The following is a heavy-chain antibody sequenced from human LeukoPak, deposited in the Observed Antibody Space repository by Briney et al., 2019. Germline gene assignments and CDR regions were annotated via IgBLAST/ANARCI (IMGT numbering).Heavy chain of an antibody. V-gene: IGHV3-23*01. Sequence: GRSLRLSCAPSGFSFITYAMNWVRQAPGKGLEWVSGISGTGSAVGYADSVKGRFTVSRDTSKRTVYLQMSGLGVDDTATYYCVKRSGTHYYFYDMDVWGKGATVTV. CDR3: VKRSGTHYYFYDMDV. CDR2: ISGTGSAV. D-gene: IGHD1-26*01. J-gene: IGHJ6*03. CDR1: GFSFITYA.